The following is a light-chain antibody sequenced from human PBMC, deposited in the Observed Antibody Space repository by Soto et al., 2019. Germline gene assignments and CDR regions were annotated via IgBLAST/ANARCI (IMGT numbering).Light chain of an antibody. V-gene: IGKV1-9*01. CDR3: QQLNSYLLT. CDR2: AAS. CDR1: QGISTY. J-gene: IGKJ4*01. Sequence: DIQLTQSPSFLSASVGDRVTITCRASQGISTYLGWYQQKPGKAPNLLIYAASTLQSGVPSRFSGSGSGTEFTLTISSLQPEEFATYYCQQLNSYLLTFGGGTKVEIK.